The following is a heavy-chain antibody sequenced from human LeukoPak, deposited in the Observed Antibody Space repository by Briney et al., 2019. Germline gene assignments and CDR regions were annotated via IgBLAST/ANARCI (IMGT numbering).Heavy chain of an antibody. Sequence: GGSLRLSCAASGFTFSSYAMHWVRQAPGKGLGWVAVISYDGSNKYYADSVKGRFTISRDNSKNTLYLQMNSLRAEDTAVYYCAKDVGLVPPNWFDPWGQGTLVTVSS. V-gene: IGHV3-30-3*01. CDR3: AKDVGLVPPNWFDP. J-gene: IGHJ5*02. CDR1: GFTFSSYA. D-gene: IGHD3/OR15-3a*01. CDR2: ISYDGSNK.